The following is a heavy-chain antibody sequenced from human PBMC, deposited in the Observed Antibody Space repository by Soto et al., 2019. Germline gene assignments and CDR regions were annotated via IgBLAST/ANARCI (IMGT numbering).Heavy chain of an antibody. CDR3: ARAFGYSGTHYYFYYMDV. D-gene: IGHD5-12*01. CDR2: IFHNGST. V-gene: IGHV4-4*02. CDR1: IASIRSSNW. J-gene: IGHJ6*03. Sequence: QVQLQESGPGLVKPSGTLSLTCAVSIASIRSSNWWSWVRQSPGKGLEWIGEIFHNGSTNYNPSLKSRVTISVGKSKNQFSLKVSSVTAADTAVYYCARAFGYSGTHYYFYYMDVWGKGTTVTVSS.